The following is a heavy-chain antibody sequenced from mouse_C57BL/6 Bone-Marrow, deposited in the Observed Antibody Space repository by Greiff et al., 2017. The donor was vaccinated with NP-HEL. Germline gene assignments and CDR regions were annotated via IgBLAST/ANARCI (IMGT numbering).Heavy chain of an antibody. V-gene: IGHV1-39*01. J-gene: IGHJ3*01. D-gene: IGHD1-1*01. CDR1: GYSFTDYN. CDR2: INPKYGTT. CDR3: ARSKIYYYGSGLAY. Sequence: VQLQQSGPELVKPGASVKISCKASGYSFTDYNMNWVKQSHGKSLEWIGVINPKYGTTSSNQKFKGKATLTVDQSSSTAYMQLNSLTYEDSAVYDWARSKIYYYGSGLAYWGQGTLVTVSA.